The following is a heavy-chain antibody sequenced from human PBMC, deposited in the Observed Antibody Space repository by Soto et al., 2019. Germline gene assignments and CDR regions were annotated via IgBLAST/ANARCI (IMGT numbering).Heavy chain of an antibody. V-gene: IGHV1-69*13. Sequence: SVKVSCKASGGTFSSYAISWVRQAPGQGLEWMGGIIPIFGTANYAQKFQGRVTITADESTSTAYMELSSLRSEDTAVYYCERAGNCSGGSCPNWFDPWGQGTLVTVSS. CDR3: ERAGNCSGGSCPNWFDP. CDR1: GGTFSSYA. CDR2: IIPIFGTA. J-gene: IGHJ5*02. D-gene: IGHD2-15*01.